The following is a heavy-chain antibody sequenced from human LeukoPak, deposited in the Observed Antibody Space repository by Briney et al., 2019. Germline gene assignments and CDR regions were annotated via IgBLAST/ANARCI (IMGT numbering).Heavy chain of an antibody. Sequence: GGSLRLSCAASGFTFTRYWMAWVRQAPGKELEWISNINQDGSEEYYVDSVGGRFTASRDNAKNSLYLQMNNLRAEDTAVYYCSNGIYSSSYWGQGALVTVSS. V-gene: IGHV3-7*01. CDR2: INQDGSEE. CDR3: SNGIYSSSY. CDR1: GFTFTRYW. D-gene: IGHD6-6*01. J-gene: IGHJ4*02.